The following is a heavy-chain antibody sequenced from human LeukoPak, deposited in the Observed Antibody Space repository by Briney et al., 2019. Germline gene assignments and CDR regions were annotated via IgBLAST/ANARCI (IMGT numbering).Heavy chain of an antibody. Sequence: PGGSLRLSCAASGFTFSSYEMNWVPQAPGKGLEWVSYILNSGTTTYYADSVKGRFTISRDNAKNSLYLQMNSLRAEDTGVYYCARDPPDYWGQGILVTVSS. CDR1: GFTFSSYE. J-gene: IGHJ4*02. V-gene: IGHV3-48*03. CDR3: ARDPPDY. CDR2: ILNSGTTT.